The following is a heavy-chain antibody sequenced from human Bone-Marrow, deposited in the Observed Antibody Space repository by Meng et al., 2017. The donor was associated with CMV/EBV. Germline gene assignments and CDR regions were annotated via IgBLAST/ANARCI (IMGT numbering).Heavy chain of an antibody. CDR1: GFTFSSYG. J-gene: IGHJ6*02. V-gene: IGHV3-30*02. CDR2: IRYDGSNK. Sequence: GESLKISCAASGFTFSSYGMHWVRQAPGKGLEWVAFIRYDGSNKYYADSVKGRFTISRDNSKNTLYLQMNSLRAEDTAVYFCAKARSSSWMDYSMDVWGQGNTVTVSS. CDR3: AKARSSSWMDYSMDV. D-gene: IGHD6-6*01.